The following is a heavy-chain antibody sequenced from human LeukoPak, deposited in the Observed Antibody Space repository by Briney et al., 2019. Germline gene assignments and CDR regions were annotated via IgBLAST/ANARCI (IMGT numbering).Heavy chain of an antibody. J-gene: IGHJ4*02. D-gene: IGHD2-8*01. CDR3: SRENGAFSPFGY. CDR2: ISLTGLT. CDR1: GGSISNTNW. Sequence: SETLSLTCGVSGGSISNTNWWSWARQPPGQGLEWIGEISLTGLTHYNPSLESRVTVSLGKSKNQLSLNLTSVTAADTAVYYCSRENGAFSPFGYWGQGILVTV. V-gene: IGHV4-4*02.